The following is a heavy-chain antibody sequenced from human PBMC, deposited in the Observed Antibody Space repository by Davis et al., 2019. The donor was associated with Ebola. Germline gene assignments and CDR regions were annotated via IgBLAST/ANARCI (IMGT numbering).Heavy chain of an antibody. CDR2: ISWNGGST. CDR3: AKGGFYDYTEGYYYGMDV. CDR1: GFTFDDYA. J-gene: IGHJ6*02. V-gene: IGHV3-43D*04. D-gene: IGHD3-16*01. Sequence: PGGSLRLSCAASGFTFDDYAMHWVRQAPGKGLEWVSLISWNGGSTYYTDSVKGRFTISRDNSKNSLYLQMNSLRAEDTALYYCAKGGFYDYTEGYYYGMDVWGQGTTVTVSS.